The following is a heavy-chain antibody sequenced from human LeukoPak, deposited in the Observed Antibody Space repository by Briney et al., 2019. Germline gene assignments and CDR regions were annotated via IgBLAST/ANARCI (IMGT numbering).Heavy chain of an antibody. V-gene: IGHV3-30*18. CDR3: AKDLDGDSNY. CDR1: GFTFSSYG. J-gene: IGHJ4*02. D-gene: IGHD2-21*01. Sequence: PGRSLRLSCAASGFTFSSYGMHWVRQAPGKGLVWVAVISYDGSNKYYADSVKGRFTISRDNSKNTLYLQMNSLRAEDTAVYYCAKDLDGDSNYWGQGTLVTVSS. CDR2: ISYDGSNK.